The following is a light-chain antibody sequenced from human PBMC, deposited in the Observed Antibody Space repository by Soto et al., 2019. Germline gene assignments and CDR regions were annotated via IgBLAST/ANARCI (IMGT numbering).Light chain of an antibody. V-gene: IGKV3-20*01. CDR3: QDFGSLPYT. J-gene: IGKJ2*01. CDR2: AAS. Sequence: ELVLTQSPGTLSLSPGERATLSCRASQSVTSSHLAWYQQKPGQAPRLLIYAASTRATGVPDRFSGSGSGTDFTLTISRLEPEDFAVFYCQDFGSLPYTFGQGTKLGIK. CDR1: QSVTSSH.